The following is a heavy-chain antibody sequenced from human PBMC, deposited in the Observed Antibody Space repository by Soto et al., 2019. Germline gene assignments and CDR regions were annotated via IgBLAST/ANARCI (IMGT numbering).Heavy chain of an antibody. J-gene: IGHJ1*01. CDR1: GFTFSSYG. CDR2: IWYDGSNE. V-gene: IGHV3-33*01. Sequence: QVQLVESGGGVVQPGRSLRLSCAASGFTFSSYGMHWVRQAPGKGLEWVALIWYDGSNEYYVDSVKGRYTISRDNSKNTLLLQMNSLRAEDTAMYYCAREEYSSGTGYLQRWGQGTLVTVSS. D-gene: IGHD6-19*01. CDR3: AREEYSSGTGYLQR.